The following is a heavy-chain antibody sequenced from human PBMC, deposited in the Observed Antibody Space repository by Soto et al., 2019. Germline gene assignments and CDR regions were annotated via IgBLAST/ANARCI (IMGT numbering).Heavy chain of an antibody. CDR2: ISAYNGNT. D-gene: IGHD5-18*01. Sequence: QVPLVQSGAAVKKPGASVKVSCKASGYTFTSEGISWVRQAPGQGLEWMGWISAYNGNTKYAQNLQGRVTRPTDTSTSTAYMELMSLRSDDTAVYYCARDQAMAPFDYWGQGTLVTVSS. V-gene: IGHV1-18*01. CDR3: ARDQAMAPFDY. J-gene: IGHJ4*02. CDR1: GYTFTSEG.